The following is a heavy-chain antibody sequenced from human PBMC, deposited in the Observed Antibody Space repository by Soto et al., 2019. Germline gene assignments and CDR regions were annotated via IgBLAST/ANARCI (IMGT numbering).Heavy chain of an antibody. CDR1: GFTFSNYA. J-gene: IGHJ4*02. V-gene: IGHV3-30-3*01. CDR3: ARDLDMATISGGR. D-gene: IGHD5-12*01. Sequence: QVQLVESGGGVVQPGRSLRLSCAASGFTFSNYAMHWVRQAPGKGLEWVAVISYDGSNKYYADSVKGRFTISRENSKNPLYQQMISLRAEDTAVDDCARDLDMATISGGRWGQGTLVTVSS. CDR2: ISYDGSNK.